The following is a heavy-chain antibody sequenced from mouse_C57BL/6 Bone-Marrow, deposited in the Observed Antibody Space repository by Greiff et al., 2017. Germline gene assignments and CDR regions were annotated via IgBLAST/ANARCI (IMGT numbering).Heavy chain of an antibody. CDR1: GYTFTSYW. CDR3: AKERIGITTGP. V-gene: IGHV1-64*01. J-gene: IGHJ1*03. CDR2: IHPNSGST. Sequence: QVQLQQPGAELVKPGASVKLSCKASGYTFTSYWMHWVKQRPGQGLEWIGMIHPNSGSTNYNEKFKSKATLTVAKSSSTAYMQLSSLTSEDSAVDYCAKERIGITTGPWGTGTTVTVSS. D-gene: IGHD1-1*01.